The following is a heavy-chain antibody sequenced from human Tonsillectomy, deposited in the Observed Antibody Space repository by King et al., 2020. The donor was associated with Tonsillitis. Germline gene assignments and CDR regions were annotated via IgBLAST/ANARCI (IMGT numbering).Heavy chain of an antibody. J-gene: IGHJ6*03. CDR1: GGSISSGSYY. Sequence: VQLQESGPGLVKPSQTLSLTCTVSGGSISSGSYYWSWIRQPAGKGLEWIGRIYTSGSTNYNPSLKSRVTISVDTSKNQFSLKLSSVTAADTAVYYCARGDFRSGRLNSYYYYYYMDVWGKGTTVTVSS. D-gene: IGHD3-3*01. CDR2: IYTSGST. V-gene: IGHV4-61*02. CDR3: ARGDFRSGRLNSYYYYYYMDV.